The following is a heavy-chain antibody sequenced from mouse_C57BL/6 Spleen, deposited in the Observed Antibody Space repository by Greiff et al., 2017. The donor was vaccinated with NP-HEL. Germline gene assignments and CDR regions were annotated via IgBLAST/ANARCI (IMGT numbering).Heavy chain of an antibody. Sequence: EVKLVESGGDLVKPGGSLKLSCAASGFTFSSYGMSWVRQTPDKRLEWVATISSGGSYTYYPDSVKGRFTISRDNAKNTLYLQMSSLKSEDTAMYYCARSSNYRGYFDVWGTGTTVTVSS. CDR2: ISSGGSYT. V-gene: IGHV5-6*01. D-gene: IGHD1-1*02. CDR1: GFTFSSYG. J-gene: IGHJ1*03. CDR3: ARSSNYRGYFDV.